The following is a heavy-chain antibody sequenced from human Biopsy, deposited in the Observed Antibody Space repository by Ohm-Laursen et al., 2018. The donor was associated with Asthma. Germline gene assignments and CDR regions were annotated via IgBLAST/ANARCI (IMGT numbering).Heavy chain of an antibody. CDR2: ISYDGGNK. CDR1: GFTFSIYY. Sequence: SLRLSCAASGFTFSIYYMHWVRQAPGKGLEWVAVISYDGGNKFYGDSVKGRFTLSRDNSRNTLYLQMNSLRVEDTAIYYCARTHERWTSIQDDALDIWGQGTMVIVSS. D-gene: IGHD4-23*01. J-gene: IGHJ3*02. V-gene: IGHV3-30*03. CDR3: ARTHERWTSIQDDALDI.